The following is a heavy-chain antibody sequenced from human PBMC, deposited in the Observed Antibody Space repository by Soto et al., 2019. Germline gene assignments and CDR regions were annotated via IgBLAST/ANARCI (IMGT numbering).Heavy chain of an antibody. D-gene: IGHD6-19*01. CDR1: GFPFSIYS. Sequence: EVQLVESGGGLVQPGGSLRLTCAASGFPFSIYSMNWVRQAPGKGLEWSSYITSDTNTIKYADSLKGRLTIYRDNAKNLVYLQINSLRDEDTAVYFCARSVEGHFDYWGQGTVVTVSS. V-gene: IGHV3-48*02. J-gene: IGHJ4*02. CDR2: ITSDTNTI. CDR3: ARSVEGHFDY.